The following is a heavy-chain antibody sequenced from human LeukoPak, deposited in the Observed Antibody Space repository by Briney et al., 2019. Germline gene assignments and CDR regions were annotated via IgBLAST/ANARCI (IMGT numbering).Heavy chain of an antibody. CDR1: GFTFSTYG. Sequence: PGGSLRLSCAASGFTFSTYGMNWVRQAPGKGLEWLSHISSSSVSIYYADSAKGRFTISRDNAKNSLYLQMNSLRAEDTAAYYCARRFREGYCSGGSCYSFGYWGQGTLVTVSS. D-gene: IGHD2-15*01. CDR2: ISSSSVSI. J-gene: IGHJ4*02. V-gene: IGHV3-48*01. CDR3: ARRFREGYCSGGSCYSFGY.